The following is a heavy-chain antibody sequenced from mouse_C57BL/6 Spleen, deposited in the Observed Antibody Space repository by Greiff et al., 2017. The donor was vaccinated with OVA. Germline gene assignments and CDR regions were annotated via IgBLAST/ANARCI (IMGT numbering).Heavy chain of an antibody. CDR3: ASPIYDGYYSFAY. CDR2: INPYNGDT. CDR1: GYSFTGYF. Sequence: EVKVEESGPELVKPGDSVKISCKASGYSFTGYFMNWVMQSHGKSLEWIGRINPYNGDTFYNQKFKGKATLTVDKSSSTAHMELRSLTSEDSAVYYCASPIYDGYYSFAYWGQGTLVTVSA. V-gene: IGHV1-20*01. D-gene: IGHD2-3*01. J-gene: IGHJ3*01.